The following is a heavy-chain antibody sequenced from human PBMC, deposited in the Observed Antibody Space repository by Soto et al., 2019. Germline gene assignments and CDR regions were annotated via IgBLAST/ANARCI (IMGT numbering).Heavy chain of an antibody. CDR2: IRSKANSYAT. CDR1: GFTFSGSA. Sequence: GGSLRLSCAASGFTFSGSAMHWVHQASGKGLEWVGRIRSKANSYATAYAASVKGRFTISRDDSKNTAYLQMNSLKTEDTAVYYCTRTGISDAFDIWGQGTMVTVSS. V-gene: IGHV3-73*01. J-gene: IGHJ3*02. D-gene: IGHD3-10*01. CDR3: TRTGISDAFDI.